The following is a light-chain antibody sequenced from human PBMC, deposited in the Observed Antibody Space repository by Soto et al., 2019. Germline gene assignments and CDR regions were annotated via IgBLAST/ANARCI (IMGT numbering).Light chain of an antibody. V-gene: IGKV1-27*01. Sequence: DIQMTQSPSSLSASVGDRVTITCRATQGISNYLAWYQQKPGKVPKLLIYAASTLQSGVPSRFRGSGSGTDFTLTISSLQPEDVATYYCQKYDSALGTFGQGTKVEIK. J-gene: IGKJ1*01. CDR3: QKYDSALGT. CDR1: QGISNY. CDR2: AAS.